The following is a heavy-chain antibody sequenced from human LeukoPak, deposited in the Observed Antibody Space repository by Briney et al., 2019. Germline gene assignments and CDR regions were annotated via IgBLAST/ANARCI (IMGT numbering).Heavy chain of an antibody. D-gene: IGHD3-10*01. CDR2: INPNSGGT. V-gene: IGHV1-2*02. J-gene: IGHJ3*02. CDR1: GYTFTDSY. Sequence: ASVKVSCKASGYTFTDSYMHWVRQAPGQGLEWMGWINPNSGGTNYAQKFQGRVTMTRDTSISTAYMDLRSLKSDDTAIYYCARRSSTHAFDIWGQGTMLTVSP. CDR3: ARRSSTHAFDI.